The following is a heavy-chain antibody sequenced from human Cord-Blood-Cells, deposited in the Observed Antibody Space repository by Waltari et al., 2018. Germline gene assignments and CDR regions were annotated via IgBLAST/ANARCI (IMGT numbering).Heavy chain of an antibody. D-gene: IGHD6-6*01. CDR3: ARHRMSSSSLGY. Sequence: VQLQESGPGLVKPSETLSLTCTVPGGSISSYYWSWIRQPPGKGLEWIGYIYYSGSTTSNPSLKSRVTISVDTSKNQFSLKLSSVTAADTAVYYCARHRMSSSSLGYWGQGTLVTVSS. V-gene: IGHV4-59*08. J-gene: IGHJ4*02. CDR2: IYYSGST. CDR1: GGSISSYY.